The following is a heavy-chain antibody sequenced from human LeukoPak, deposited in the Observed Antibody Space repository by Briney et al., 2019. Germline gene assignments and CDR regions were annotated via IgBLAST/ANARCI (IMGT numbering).Heavy chain of an antibody. CDR1: GFIFSTYW. D-gene: IGHD3-16*02. Sequence: PGGSLRLSCAASGFIFSTYWMSWVRQAPGKGLEWAANIKQDGSEKFYVDSGKGRFTIFRDNAKNSLYLQMNSLRAEDTAVYYCARGNYVWGSYRFDYWGQGTLVTVSS. CDR2: IKQDGSEK. V-gene: IGHV3-7*01. CDR3: ARGNYVWGSYRFDY. J-gene: IGHJ4*02.